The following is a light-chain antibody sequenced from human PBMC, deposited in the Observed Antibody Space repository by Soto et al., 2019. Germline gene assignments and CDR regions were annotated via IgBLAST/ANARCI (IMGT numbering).Light chain of an antibody. CDR2: EVS. V-gene: IGLV2-14*01. CDR1: SSDVGGYNY. CDR3: SSYTSSTTWV. J-gene: IGLJ3*02. Sequence: QSALTQPASVSGSPGQSITICCTGTSSDVGGYNYVSWYQQHPGKAPKLMIYEVSHRPSGVSSRFSGSKSGNTASLTISGLQAEDEADYYCSSYTSSTTWVFGGGTKLTVL.